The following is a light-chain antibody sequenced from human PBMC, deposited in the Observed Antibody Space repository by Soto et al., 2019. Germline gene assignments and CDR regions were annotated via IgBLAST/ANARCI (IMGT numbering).Light chain of an antibody. CDR3: QQYNNWLIT. CDR1: QSVSGN. Sequence: EIVMTQSPATLSVSPGERATLSCRASQSVSGNLAWYQQKPGQARSLLIYGASTRATGLPARFSGSGSGTEFTLTISSLQSEDFAVYYCQQYNNWLITFGQGTRLEIK. V-gene: IGKV3-15*01. J-gene: IGKJ5*01. CDR2: GAS.